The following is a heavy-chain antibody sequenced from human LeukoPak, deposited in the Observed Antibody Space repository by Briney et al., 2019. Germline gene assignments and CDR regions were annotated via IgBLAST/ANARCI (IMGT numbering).Heavy chain of an antibody. Sequence: SETLSLTCTVPGGSISSYYWSWIRQPPGKGLEWIGYIYYSGSTNYNPSLKSRVTISVDTSKNQFSLKLSSVTAADTAVYYCARSPACSSTSCYGQYYYYYYMDVWGKGTTVTVSS. CDR3: ARSPACSSTSCYGQYYYYYYMDV. J-gene: IGHJ6*03. V-gene: IGHV4-59*01. CDR2: IYYSGST. CDR1: GGSISSYY. D-gene: IGHD2-2*01.